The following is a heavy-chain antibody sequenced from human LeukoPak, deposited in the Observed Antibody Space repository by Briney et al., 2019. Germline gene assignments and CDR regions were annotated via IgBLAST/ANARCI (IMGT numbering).Heavy chain of an antibody. Sequence: PSETLSLTCAVSGGSFSGYYWSWIRQPPGKGLEWIGEINHSGSINYNPSLKSRVTISVDTSKNQFSLKLSSVTAADTAVYYCARFGAGSSGWYRRYAFDIWGQGTMVTVSS. J-gene: IGHJ3*02. D-gene: IGHD6-19*01. CDR1: GGSFSGYY. V-gene: IGHV4-34*01. CDR2: INHSGSI. CDR3: ARFGAGSSGWYRRYAFDI.